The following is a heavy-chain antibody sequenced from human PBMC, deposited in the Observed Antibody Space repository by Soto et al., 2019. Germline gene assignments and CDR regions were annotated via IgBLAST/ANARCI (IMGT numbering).Heavy chain of an antibody. J-gene: IGHJ6*02. CDR1: GYTFTSYG. D-gene: IGHD3-22*01. CDR3: ARGGYYDSSGSRNYSYYGMNV. V-gene: IGHV1-18*01. CDR2: ISTYDGNT. Sequence: QVQLVQSGAEVKKPGASVKVSCKASGYTFTSYGISWVRQAPGQGLEWLGWISTYDGNTNYAQSLHGRVFMTTDTATRTAYMELRSLSSDDTAVYYCARGGYYDSSGSRNYSYYGMNVWGQGTTVTVSS.